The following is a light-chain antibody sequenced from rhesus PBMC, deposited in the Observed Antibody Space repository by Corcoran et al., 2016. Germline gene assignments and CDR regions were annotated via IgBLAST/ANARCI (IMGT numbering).Light chain of an antibody. J-gene: IGKJ4*01. Sequence: EIVMTQSPATLSLSPGETATISCRTSQSVSSYLAGSQQKPGKDPRLPIYGASSRATGIPDRFSGSGSGTDFTFTISSLEPEDFAVYYCQETSNLLTFGGGTKVEIK. CDR3: QETSNLLT. CDR2: GAS. V-gene: IGKV3-31*02. CDR1: QSVSSY.